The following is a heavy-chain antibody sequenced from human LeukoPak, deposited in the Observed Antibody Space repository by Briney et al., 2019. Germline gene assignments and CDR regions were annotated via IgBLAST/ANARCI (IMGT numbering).Heavy chain of an antibody. CDR3: ARGSGLVRSEYYFDF. CDR2: IYHSGST. CDR1: GFTFSNYW. V-gene: IGHV4-4*02. Sequence: GSLRLSCAASGFTFSNYWMNWVRQPPGKGLEWVAEIYHSGSTNYNPSLWSRVTISVDKSKNQISLKLSSVTAADTAVYYCARGSGLVRSEYYFDFWGQGTLVTVSS. D-gene: IGHD3-10*01. J-gene: IGHJ4*02.